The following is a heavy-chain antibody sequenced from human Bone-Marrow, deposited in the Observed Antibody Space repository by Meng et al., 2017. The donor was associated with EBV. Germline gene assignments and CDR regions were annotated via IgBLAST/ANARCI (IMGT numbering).Heavy chain of an antibody. Sequence: VQLVQSGAEVKKPGASLKVSCKASGYTFTGYYIHWGRQVPGQGLEWVGWINPNSGGTNYAEKFQGRVTMTRDTSITTAFMELSSLKSDDTAVYYCAMGLATDFDYWGQGTLVTVSS. V-gene: IGHV1-2*02. CDR3: AMGLATDFDY. CDR1: GYTFTGYY. D-gene: IGHD5-12*01. J-gene: IGHJ4*02. CDR2: INPNSGGT.